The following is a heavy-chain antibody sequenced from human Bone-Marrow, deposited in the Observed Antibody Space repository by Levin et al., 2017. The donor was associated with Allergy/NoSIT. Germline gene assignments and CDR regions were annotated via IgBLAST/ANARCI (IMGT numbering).Heavy chain of an antibody. CDR3: TKAPPYCSGGSCESDY. Sequence: GESLKISCAASGFTFSSYAMSWVRQAPGKGLEWVSTISGNGLSSYFADSVKGRFTISRDDSKSTLYLQMNSLRAEDTAVYYCTKAPPYCSGGSCESDYWGQGTLVTVSS. CDR2: ISGNGLSS. V-gene: IGHV3-23*01. J-gene: IGHJ4*02. CDR1: GFTFSSYA. D-gene: IGHD2-15*01.